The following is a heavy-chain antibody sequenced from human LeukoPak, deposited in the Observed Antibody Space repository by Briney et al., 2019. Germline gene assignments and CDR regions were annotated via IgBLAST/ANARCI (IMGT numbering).Heavy chain of an antibody. V-gene: IGHV3-72*01. CDR1: GFTFSDHY. CDR3: AKDTYCSGTGCYAFDI. CDR2: IRNKARSYTT. Sequence: GGSRRLSCAASGFTFSDHYMDWVRQAPGKGLDWVARIRNKARSYTTEYAASVKGRFAISRDDSKELVYLQMNSLRTEDTAVYYCAKDTYCSGTGCYAFDIWGQGTLVTVYS. J-gene: IGHJ3*02. D-gene: IGHD2-15*01.